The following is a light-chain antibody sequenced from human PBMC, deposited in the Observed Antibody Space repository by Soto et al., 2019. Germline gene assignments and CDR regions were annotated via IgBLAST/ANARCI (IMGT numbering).Light chain of an antibody. J-gene: IGLJ1*01. CDR1: SSDVDTNNY. CDR2: EVI. V-gene: IGLV2-14*01. CDR3: SSYTSSILHV. Sequence: QSFLTQPASVSGSAAQSITISCTGTSSDVDTNNYVSWYQHHPGKAPKLMIYEVINRPPGVSDRFSGSKSGNTASLTISGLQAEDEADYYCSSYTSSILHVFGTGTKVTVL.